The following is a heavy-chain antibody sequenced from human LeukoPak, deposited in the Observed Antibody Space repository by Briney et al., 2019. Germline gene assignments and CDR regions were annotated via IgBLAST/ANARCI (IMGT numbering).Heavy chain of an antibody. CDR2: IYPSDSDT. CDR3: ARPTVTRSDDFHM. D-gene: IGHD4-17*01. Sequence: PGESLKISCKGSGYSFTTYWIGWVRQMPGKGLEWMGIIYPSDSDTTYSPSFQGQVTISADKSSSTAYLQWSSLKASDTAMYYCARPTVTRSDDFHMWGQGTMVTVSS. J-gene: IGHJ3*02. CDR1: GYSFTTYW. V-gene: IGHV5-51*01.